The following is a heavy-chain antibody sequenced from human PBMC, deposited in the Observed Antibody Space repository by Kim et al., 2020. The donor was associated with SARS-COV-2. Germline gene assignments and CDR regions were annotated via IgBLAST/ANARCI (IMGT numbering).Heavy chain of an antibody. V-gene: IGHV3-21*01. CDR2: ISSSSSYI. D-gene: IGHD4-17*01. CDR1: GFTFSSYS. CDR3: ARVGTVTTVDAFDI. J-gene: IGHJ3*02. Sequence: GGSLRLSCAASGFTFSSYSMNWVRQAPGKGLEWVSSISSSSSYIYYADSVKGRFTISRDNAKNSLYLQMNSLRAEDTAVYYCARVGTVTTVDAFDIWGQGTMVTVSS.